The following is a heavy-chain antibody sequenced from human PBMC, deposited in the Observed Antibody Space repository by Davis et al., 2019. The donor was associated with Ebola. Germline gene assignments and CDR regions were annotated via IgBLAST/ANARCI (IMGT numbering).Heavy chain of an antibody. CDR2: ISYNSGKT. Sequence: GGSLRLSCAASGFNFDIYAIHWVRQRPGKGLEWVSGISYNSGKTGYADSVKGRFTISRDNAKKSVWLQMNSLRAEDTALYYCTKDSSSWYQGSFDTWGQGTMVAVSS. CDR3: TKDSSSWYQGSFDT. J-gene: IGHJ3*02. CDR1: GFNFDIYA. V-gene: IGHV3-9*01. D-gene: IGHD6-13*01.